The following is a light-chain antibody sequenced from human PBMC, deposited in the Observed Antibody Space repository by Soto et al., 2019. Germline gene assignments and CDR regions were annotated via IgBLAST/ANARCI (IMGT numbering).Light chain of an antibody. CDR1: QSVSSSY. V-gene: IGKV3-20*01. CDR3: QQYGSSPLYT. CDR2: GAS. Sequence: EIVLTQSPGTLSLSPGERATLSCRASQSVSSSYLAWYQQKPGQAPRLLIYGASSRAAGIPDRFSGSWSGIYFTLTSSRPEPEDFAVYYGQQYGSSPLYTFGQGTKLEIK. J-gene: IGKJ2*01.